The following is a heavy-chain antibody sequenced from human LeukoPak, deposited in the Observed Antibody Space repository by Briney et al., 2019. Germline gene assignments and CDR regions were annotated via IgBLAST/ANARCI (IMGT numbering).Heavy chain of an antibody. CDR2: IRSKANSYAT. CDR1: GFTFSGSA. V-gene: IGHV3-73*01. CDR3: TRRSYYYDSSGYYYFDY. D-gene: IGHD3-22*01. Sequence: GSLRLSCAASGFTFSGSAMHWVRQASGKGLEWVGRIRSKANSYATAYAASVKGRFTISGDDSKNTAYLQMNSLKTEDTAVYYCTRRSYYYDSSGYYYFDYWGQGTLVTVSS. J-gene: IGHJ4*02.